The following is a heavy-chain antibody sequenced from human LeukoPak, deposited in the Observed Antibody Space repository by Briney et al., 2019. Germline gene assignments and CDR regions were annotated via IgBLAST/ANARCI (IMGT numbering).Heavy chain of an antibody. J-gene: IGHJ4*02. CDR2: TSGTGGRT. CDR1: GFTFSGYA. Sequence: TGGSLRLSCAASGFTFSGYAMTWVRQAPGKGLEWVSATSGTGGRTYYADSVKGRFTISRDNSKNTLYLQMNSLRADDTAVYYCARDSASYYGGFFGYWGQGTLVTVSS. V-gene: IGHV3-23*01. CDR3: ARDSASYYGGFFGY. D-gene: IGHD1-26*01.